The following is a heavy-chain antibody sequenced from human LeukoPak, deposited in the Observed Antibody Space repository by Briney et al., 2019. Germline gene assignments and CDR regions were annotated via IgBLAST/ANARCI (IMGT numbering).Heavy chain of an antibody. Sequence: ASVTVSCKSSGHTFTTYYVHLVRQPPAQGLEWMGVINTSGDGTNYPQRFQGRVTLTSDTSTSKVYMELSSLRSEDTAIYYCAKETPNTGCFYPWGQGNLVTVSS. V-gene: IGHV1-46*01. CDR3: AKETPNTGCFYP. J-gene: IGHJ5*02. D-gene: IGHD1-14*01. CDR1: GHTFTTYY. CDR2: INTSGDGT.